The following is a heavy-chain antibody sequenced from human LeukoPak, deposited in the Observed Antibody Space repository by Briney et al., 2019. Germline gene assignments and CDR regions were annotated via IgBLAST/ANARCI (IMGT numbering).Heavy chain of an antibody. CDR1: GFTFSSYG. CDR2: ISYDGSNK. CDR3: AKDLVSGRNPVLRNWYYGMDV. D-gene: IGHD4-23*01. Sequence: GRSLRLSCAASGFTFSSYGMHWVRQAPGKGLEWVAVISYDGSNKYYADSVKVRFTISRDNSKNTLYLQMNSLRAEDTAVYYCAKDLVSGRNPVLRNWYYGMDVWGQGTTVTVSS. V-gene: IGHV3-30*18. J-gene: IGHJ6*02.